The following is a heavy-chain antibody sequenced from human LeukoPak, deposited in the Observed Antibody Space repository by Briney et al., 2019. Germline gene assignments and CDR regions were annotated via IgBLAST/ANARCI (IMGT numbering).Heavy chain of an antibody. CDR3: AKRPGPGGPFDY. J-gene: IGHJ4*02. V-gene: IGHV3-23*01. D-gene: IGHD3-16*01. Sequence: GGSLRLPCAASGFTFSSYVMSWVRQAPGKGLEWVSSISATGGSTYYADSVKGRFTISRDNSQNTLNLQMNSLRVEDTAVYYCAKRPGPGGPFDYWGQGTLVTVSS. CDR1: GFTFSSYV. CDR2: ISATGGST.